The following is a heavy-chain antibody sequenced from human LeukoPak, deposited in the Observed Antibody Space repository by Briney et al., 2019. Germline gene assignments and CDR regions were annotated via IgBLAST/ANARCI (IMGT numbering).Heavy chain of an antibody. CDR3: ARHPGRAAAGIDY. V-gene: IGHV3-23*01. Sequence: GGSLRLSCAASGFTFSSYAMSWVRQVPGKGLEWVSAISGSGGSTYYADSVKGRFTISRDNSKNTLYLQMNSLRAEDTAVYYCARHPGRAAAGIDYWGQGTLVTVSS. J-gene: IGHJ4*02. D-gene: IGHD6-13*01. CDR2: ISGSGGST. CDR1: GFTFSSYA.